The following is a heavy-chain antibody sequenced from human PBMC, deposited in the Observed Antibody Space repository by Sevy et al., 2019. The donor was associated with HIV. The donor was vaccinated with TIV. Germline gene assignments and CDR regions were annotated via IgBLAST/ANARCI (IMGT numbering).Heavy chain of an antibody. Sequence: ASVNVSCKVSGYTLTELSMHWVRQAPGKGLEWMGGFDPEDGETIYAQKFQGRVTMTEDTSTDTAYMELSSLRSEDTAVLYSATGRYYYDSSGYYYTSRGNCFDYWGQGTLVTVSS. J-gene: IGHJ4*02. CDR1: GYTLTELS. CDR2: FDPEDGET. CDR3: ATGRYYYDSSGYYYTSRGNCFDY. D-gene: IGHD3-22*01. V-gene: IGHV1-24*01.